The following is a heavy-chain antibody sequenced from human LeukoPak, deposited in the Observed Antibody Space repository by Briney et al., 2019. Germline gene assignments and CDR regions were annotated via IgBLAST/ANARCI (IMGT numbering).Heavy chain of an antibody. CDR3: ASASSSYDWFDP. V-gene: IGHV1-69*13. D-gene: IGHD6-13*01. CDR1: GGTFSSYA. Sequence: GASVKVSCKASGGTFSSYAISWVRQAPGRGLEWMGGIIPIFGTANYAQKFQGRVTITADESTSAAYMELSSLRSEDTAVYYCASASSSYDWFDPWGQGTLVTVSS. J-gene: IGHJ5*02. CDR2: IIPIFGTA.